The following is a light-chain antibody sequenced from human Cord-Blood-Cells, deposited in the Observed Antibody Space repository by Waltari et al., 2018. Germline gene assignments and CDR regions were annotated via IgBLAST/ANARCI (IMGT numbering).Light chain of an antibody. CDR1: SSDVGGYNY. CDR3: SSYTSSSTVV. CDR2: DVS. V-gene: IGLV2-14*01. Sequence: QSALTQPASVSGSPGQSITISCTGTSSDVGGYNYVSWYQQRPGKAPKLMIYDVSNRPGGVSNRFSGSKSGNTASLTISGLQAEDEADYYCSSYTSSSTVVFGGGTKLTVL. J-gene: IGLJ2*01.